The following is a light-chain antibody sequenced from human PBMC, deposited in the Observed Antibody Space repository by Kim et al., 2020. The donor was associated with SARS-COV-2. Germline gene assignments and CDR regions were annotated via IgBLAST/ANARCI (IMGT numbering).Light chain of an antibody. CDR3: QVWDSSSDRV. V-gene: IGLV3-21*04. CDR2: YDS. J-gene: IGLJ2*01. CDR1: NIGSKS. Sequence: VAPGKTARITWGGKNIGSKSGHWYQQKPGQAPVLVIYYDSDRPSGIPERFSGSNSGNTATLTISRVEAGDEADYYCQVWDSSSDRVFGGGTQLTVL.